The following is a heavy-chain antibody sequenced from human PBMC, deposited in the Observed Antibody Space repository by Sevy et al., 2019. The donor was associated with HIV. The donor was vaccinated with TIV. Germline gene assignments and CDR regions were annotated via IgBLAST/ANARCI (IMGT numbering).Heavy chain of an antibody. D-gene: IGHD2-21*02. CDR2: IWYDGTIK. CDR3: ARGGRYCGGDCYSIDY. V-gene: IGHV3-33*02. Sequence: GGSLRLSCAASGFTFSRYVMHWVRQAPGKGLEWVALIWYDGTIKNCADSVKGRFTISRDNSTDTLILQMNSLTPEDTAVYYCARGGRYCGGDCYSIDYWGQGALVTVSS. J-gene: IGHJ4*02. CDR1: GFTFSRYV.